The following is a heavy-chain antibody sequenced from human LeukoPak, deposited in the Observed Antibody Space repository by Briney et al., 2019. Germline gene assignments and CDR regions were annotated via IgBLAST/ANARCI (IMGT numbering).Heavy chain of an antibody. CDR1: GGSISSSNW. CDR2: IYHSGST. J-gene: IGHJ6*03. D-gene: IGHD3-10*01. CDR3: ARIGYGSGSWPYYYYYYMDV. Sequence: PSGTLSLTCAVSGGSISSSNWWSWVRQPPGKGLEWIGEIYHSGSTNYNPSLKSRVTISVDTSKNQFSLKLSSVTAADTAVYYCARIGYGSGSWPYYYYYYMDVWGKGTTVTISS. V-gene: IGHV4-4*02.